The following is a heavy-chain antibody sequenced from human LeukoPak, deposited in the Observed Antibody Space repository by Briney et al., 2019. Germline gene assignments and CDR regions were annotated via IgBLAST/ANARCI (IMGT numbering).Heavy chain of an antibody. CDR3: ARGSNYYYYYMDV. CDR1: VRPFIITY. J-gene: IGHJ6*03. Sequence: PSETLSLTSTFSVRPFIITYWSWIRQPPGKGLEWIGYIYYSGSTKYNPSLKSRVTISVDTSKNQFSLKLSSVTAADTAVYYCARGSNYYYYYMDVWGKGTTVTVSS. D-gene: IGHD4-11*01. CDR2: IYYSGST. V-gene: IGHV4-59*01.